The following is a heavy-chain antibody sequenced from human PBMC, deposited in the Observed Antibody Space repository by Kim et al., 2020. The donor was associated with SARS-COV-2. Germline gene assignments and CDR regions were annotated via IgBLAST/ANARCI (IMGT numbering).Heavy chain of an antibody. CDR2: IIPIFGTA. Sequence: SVKVSCKASGGTFSSYAISWVRQAPGQGLEWMGGIIPIFGTANYAQKFQGRVTITADESTSTAYMELSSLRSEDTAVYYCARVIRWFGELSRWFDPWGQGTLVTVSS. J-gene: IGHJ5*02. CDR3: ARVIRWFGELSRWFDP. CDR1: GGTFSSYA. D-gene: IGHD3-10*01. V-gene: IGHV1-69*13.